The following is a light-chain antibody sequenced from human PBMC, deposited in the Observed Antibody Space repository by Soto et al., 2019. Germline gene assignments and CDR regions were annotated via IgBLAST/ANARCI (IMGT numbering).Light chain of an antibody. Sequence: EIVLTQSPGTLSLSPGERATLSCRASQSVSSNYLAWDQQKPGQAPRLLIYGASSRATGIPDRFSGSGSGTDFTLTISSLEPEDFAVHYCQQYGSSPLFAFGPGTEVDLK. CDR3: QQYGSSPLFA. J-gene: IGKJ3*01. CDR2: GAS. CDR1: QSVSSNY. V-gene: IGKV3-20*01.